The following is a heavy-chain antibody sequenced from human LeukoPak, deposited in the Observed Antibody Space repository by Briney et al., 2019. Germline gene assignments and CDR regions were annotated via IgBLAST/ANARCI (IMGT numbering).Heavy chain of an antibody. CDR2: IIPILGIA. CDR1: GGTFSSYA. J-gene: IGHJ2*01. Sequence: SVKVSCKASGGTFSSYAISWVRQAPGQGLEWMGRIIPILGIANYAQKFQGRVTITADKSTSTAYMELSSLRSEDTAVYYCARDRRREYYYDSSGYRYFDLWGRGTLVTVSS. D-gene: IGHD3-22*01. CDR3: ARDRRREYYYDSSGYRYFDL. V-gene: IGHV1-69*04.